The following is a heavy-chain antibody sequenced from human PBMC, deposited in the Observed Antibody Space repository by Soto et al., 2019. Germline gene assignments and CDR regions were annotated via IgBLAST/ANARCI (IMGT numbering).Heavy chain of an antibody. V-gene: IGHV4-39*01. D-gene: IGHD1-1*01. CDR2: IHYSGNT. CDR1: GGSIRDTSYY. J-gene: IGHJ4*02. CDR3: ASQKLDVPAYFDY. Sequence: SETLSLTCSVSGGSIRDTSYYWTWIRQPPGKGPEWIGSIHYSGNTFYTPSLKSRVTTSVDTSKNQFSLKLTSVTAADTAVYYCASQKLDVPAYFDYWGQGTLVTVSS.